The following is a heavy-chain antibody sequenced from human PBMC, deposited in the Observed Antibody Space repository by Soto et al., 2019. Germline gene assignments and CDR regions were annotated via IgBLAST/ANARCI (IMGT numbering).Heavy chain of an antibody. J-gene: IGHJ4*02. Sequence: EVQLVESGGGLVKPGGSLKLSCAASGFTFSGSAMHWVRQASGKGLEWVGRIRSKANSYATAYAASVKGRFTISRDDSKNTAYLQMNSLKTEDTAVYYCTRQGNYDFWSGYYSPFDYWGQGTLVTVSS. D-gene: IGHD3-3*01. CDR1: GFTFSGSA. V-gene: IGHV3-73*01. CDR2: IRSKANSYAT. CDR3: TRQGNYDFWSGYYSPFDY.